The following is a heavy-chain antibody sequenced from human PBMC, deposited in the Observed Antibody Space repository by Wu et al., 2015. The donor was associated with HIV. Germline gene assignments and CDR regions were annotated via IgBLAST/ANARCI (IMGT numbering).Heavy chain of an antibody. CDR2: ISAYNGNT. J-gene: IGHJ6*02. V-gene: IGHV1-18*01. D-gene: IGHD3-10*01. Sequence: QVQLVQSGAEMRKPGSSVKVSCKASGGTFSNNGVSWVRQAPGQGLEWMGRISAYNGNTNYAQKLQGRVTMTTDTSTSTAYMELRSLRSDDTAVYYCARDAGHYYGSGSYYTRYYYYGMDVWGQGTTVTVSS. CDR3: ARDAGHYYGSGSYYTRYYYYGMDV. CDR1: GGTFSNNG.